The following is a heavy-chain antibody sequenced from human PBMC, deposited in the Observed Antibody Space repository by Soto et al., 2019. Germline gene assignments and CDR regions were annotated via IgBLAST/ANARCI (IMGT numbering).Heavy chain of an antibody. CDR1: GYTFTNYA. CDR3: ARRRSGTYGLDY. CDR2: INGGNANT. D-gene: IGHD1-1*01. V-gene: IGHV1-3*01. Sequence: QVQLVQSGAEVKKPGASVKVSCKASGYTFTNYAIHWVRQAPGQRLEWMGWINGGNANTMYSQKFQGRVTITRDTSATTVYMELSSLRSEDTAMYYSARRRSGTYGLDYWGQGTLVTVSS. J-gene: IGHJ4*02.